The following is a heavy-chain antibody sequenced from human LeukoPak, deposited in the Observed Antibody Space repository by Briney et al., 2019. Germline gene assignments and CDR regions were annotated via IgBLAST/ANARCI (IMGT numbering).Heavy chain of an antibody. V-gene: IGHV3-21*01. Sequence: PGGSLRLSCAASGFTFSSYSMNWVRQAPGKGLEWVSSISSSSSYIYYADSVKGRFTISRDNAKNSLYLQMNSLRAEDTAVYYCARGWELGLVFDYWGQGTLVTVSS. CDR1: GFTFSSYS. CDR2: ISSSSSYI. D-gene: IGHD1-26*01. CDR3: ARGWELGLVFDY. J-gene: IGHJ4*02.